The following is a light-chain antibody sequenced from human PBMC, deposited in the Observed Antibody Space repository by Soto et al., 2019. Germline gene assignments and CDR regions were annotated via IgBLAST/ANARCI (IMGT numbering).Light chain of an antibody. Sequence: SYELTQPPSVSVAPGQTARITCGGNKIGTKSVHWYQRKPGQAPVLVVFDDSDRPSGIPERCSGSNSGNTATLTISRVEAGDEADYYCQVWDSSTDQNVVFGGGTKLTVL. V-gene: IGLV3-21*02. J-gene: IGLJ2*01. CDR3: QVWDSSTDQNVV. CDR1: KIGTKS. CDR2: DDS.